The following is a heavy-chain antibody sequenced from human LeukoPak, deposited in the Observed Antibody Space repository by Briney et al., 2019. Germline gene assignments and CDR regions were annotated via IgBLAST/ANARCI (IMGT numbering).Heavy chain of an antibody. V-gene: IGHV1-69*04. D-gene: IGHD3-10*01. Sequence: GASVKVSCKASGGTFSSYAISWVRQAPGQGLEWMGRIIPILGIANYAQKFQGRVTITADKSTSTAYMELSSLRSEDTAVYYCARDYRSGSYYKELAFDYWGQGTLVTVSS. CDR2: IIPILGIA. CDR1: GGTFSSYA. CDR3: ARDYRSGSYYKELAFDY. J-gene: IGHJ4*02.